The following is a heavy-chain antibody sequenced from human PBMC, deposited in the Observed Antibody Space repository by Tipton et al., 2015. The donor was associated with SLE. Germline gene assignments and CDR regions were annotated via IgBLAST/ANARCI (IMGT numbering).Heavy chain of an antibody. Sequence: TLSLTCSVSGGSISSGGHYWSRIRQYPGKGLEWIGYIYYRGTTHYNPSLESRASISVDTSRNQFSLNLTSVTAADTAVFYCARGEGYKGFYFIDVWGRGTKVTVPS. CDR2: IYYRGTT. D-gene: IGHD5-24*01. CDR1: GGSISSGGHY. V-gene: IGHV4-31*03. J-gene: IGHJ6*04. CDR3: ARGEGYKGFYFIDV.